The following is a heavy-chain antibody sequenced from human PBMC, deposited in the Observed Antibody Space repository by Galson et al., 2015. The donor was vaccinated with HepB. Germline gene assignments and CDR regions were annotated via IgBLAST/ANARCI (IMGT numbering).Heavy chain of an antibody. CDR1: GFTFSSYS. Sequence: SLRLSCAASGFTFSSYSMNWVRQAPGKGLEWVSSISSSSSYIYYADSVKGRFTISRDNAKNSLYLQMNSLRAEDTAVYYCARVYPSDIVVVVAATSHDAFDTWGQGTMVTVSS. CDR2: ISSSSSYI. V-gene: IGHV3-21*01. D-gene: IGHD2-15*01. CDR3: ARVYPSDIVVVVAATSHDAFDT. J-gene: IGHJ3*02.